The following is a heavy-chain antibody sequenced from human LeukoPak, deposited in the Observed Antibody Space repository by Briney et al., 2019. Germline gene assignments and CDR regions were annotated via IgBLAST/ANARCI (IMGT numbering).Heavy chain of an antibody. CDR2: ISGSGSTI. CDR3: ARDTLVYADSPDAFDI. D-gene: IGHD4-17*01. J-gene: IGHJ3*02. CDR1: GFTFSSYA. V-gene: IGHV3-48*03. Sequence: GGSLRLSCAASGFTFSSYAMNWVRQAPGKGLEWVSYISGSGSTIYYADSVKGRFTISRDNAKNSMYLQMNSLRAEDTAVYYCARDTLVYADSPDAFDIWGQGTMVTVSS.